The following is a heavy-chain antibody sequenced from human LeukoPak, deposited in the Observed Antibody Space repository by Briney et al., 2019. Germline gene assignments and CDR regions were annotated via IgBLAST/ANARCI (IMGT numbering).Heavy chain of an antibody. CDR3: ARDSSHTFDY. V-gene: IGHV3-74*01. Sequence: GGSLRLSCAASGFTISNHWMHWVRQAPGKGLVWVSRINSDGTYTNYADSVKGRFTISRDNAKNTLYLQMNSLRAEDTAVYYCARDSSHTFDYWGQGTLVTVSS. J-gene: IGHJ4*02. CDR1: GFTISNHW. CDR2: INSDGTYT.